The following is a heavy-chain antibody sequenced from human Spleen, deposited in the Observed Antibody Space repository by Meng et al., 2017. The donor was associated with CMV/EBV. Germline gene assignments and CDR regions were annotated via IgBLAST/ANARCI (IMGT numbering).Heavy chain of an antibody. CDR2: INPNSGGT. V-gene: IGHV1-2*02. J-gene: IGHJ1*01. Sequence: SGYTFIGCYLSWVRQAPGQGLEWMGWINPNSGGTNCAQKFQSRVTMTRDTSISTTYLELSRLRSDDTAMYYCARTYCTSISCYGHFHHWGQGTLVTVSS. CDR3: ARTYCTSISCYGHFHH. D-gene: IGHD2-2*01. CDR1: GYTFIGCY.